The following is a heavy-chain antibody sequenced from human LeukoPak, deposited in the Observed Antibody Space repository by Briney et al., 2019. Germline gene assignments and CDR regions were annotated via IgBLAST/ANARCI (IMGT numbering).Heavy chain of an antibody. D-gene: IGHD6-19*01. CDR1: GGSTSTDNW. CDR2: IYHNGDV. V-gene: IGHV4-4*02. Sequence: SETLSLTCAVSGGSTSTDNWWHWIRQSPGKGLEWIAEIYHNGDVHYNPSLKSRVAMSVDTSKNQFSLKVNSVTAADTATYFCAREVAAGSYRGFDYWGQGTLVTVSS. J-gene: IGHJ4*01. CDR3: AREVAAGSYRGFDY.